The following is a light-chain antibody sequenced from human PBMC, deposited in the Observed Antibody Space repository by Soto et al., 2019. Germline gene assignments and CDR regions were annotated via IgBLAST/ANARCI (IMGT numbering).Light chain of an antibody. V-gene: IGLV3-1*01. CDR3: QAWDSSTVV. J-gene: IGLJ2*01. Sequence: SSELTQPPSVSVSPGQTASITCSGDRLGNKHVCWYQQKPGQSPVLVIYQDDTRPSGTPERFSGSNSGNTATLTISGTQAMDEADYYCQAWDSSTVVFGGGTKVTVL. CDR1: RLGNKH. CDR2: QDD.